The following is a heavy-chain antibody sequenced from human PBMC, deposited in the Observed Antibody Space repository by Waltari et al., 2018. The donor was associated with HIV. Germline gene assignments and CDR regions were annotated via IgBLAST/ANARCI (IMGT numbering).Heavy chain of an antibody. CDR2: INHIGEA. CDR1: VGSFNDWY. J-gene: IGHJ4*02. D-gene: IGHD3-10*01. V-gene: IGHV4-34*01. CDR3: ARGTTGLRMPRSYFNY. Sequence: QQHLQQWGAGLVKPSETLYLTCAVYVGSFNDWYWTWIRQSPGKGLEWIGEINHIGEANYNSSLRGRVTMSVNTAKNQVSRKVYSVTAAETAGYLCARGTTGLRMPRSYFNYWGQGTLVAVSS.